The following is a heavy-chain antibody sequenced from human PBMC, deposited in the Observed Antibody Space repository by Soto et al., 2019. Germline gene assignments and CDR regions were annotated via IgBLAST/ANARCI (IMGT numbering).Heavy chain of an antibody. D-gene: IGHD3-3*01. CDR2: IYYSGST. V-gene: IGHV4-59*08. Sequence: SETLSLTCTVSGGSISSYYWSWIRQPPGKGLEWIGYIYYSGSTNYNPSLKSRVTISVDTSKNQFSLKLSSVTAADTAVYYCARFNYDFWSGYYGSNWFDPWGQGTLVTVSS. CDR3: ARFNYDFWSGYYGSNWFDP. J-gene: IGHJ5*02. CDR1: GGSISSYY.